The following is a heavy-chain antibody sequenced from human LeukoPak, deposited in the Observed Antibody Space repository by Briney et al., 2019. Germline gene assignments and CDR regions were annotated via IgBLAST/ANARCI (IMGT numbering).Heavy chain of an antibody. D-gene: IGHD3-22*01. CDR3: ARALGDSSGYPYFDY. J-gene: IGHJ4*02. Sequence: SETLSLTCTVSGGSLSSYYWGWIRQPPGKGLEWIGCIYYSGSTYYNPSLTSRVTISVDTSKNQFSLKLSSVTAADTAVYYCARALGDSSGYPYFDYWGQGTLVTVSS. CDR2: IYYSGST. CDR1: GGSLSSYY. V-gene: IGHV4-39*07.